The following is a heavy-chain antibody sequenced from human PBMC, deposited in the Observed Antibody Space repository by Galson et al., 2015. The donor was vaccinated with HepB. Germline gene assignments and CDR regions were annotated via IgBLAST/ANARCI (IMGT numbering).Heavy chain of an antibody. J-gene: IGHJ4*02. CDR3: AREKEDGGSFDY. CDR1: GFTFSSYG. D-gene: IGHD3-16*01. CDR2: IWYDGSNK. Sequence: SLRLSCAASGFTFSSYGMHWVRQAPGKGLEWVAVIWYDGSNKYYADSVKGRFTISRDKSKNTLYLQMNSLRAEDTAVYYCAREKEDGGSFDYWGQGTLVTVSS. V-gene: IGHV3-33*01.